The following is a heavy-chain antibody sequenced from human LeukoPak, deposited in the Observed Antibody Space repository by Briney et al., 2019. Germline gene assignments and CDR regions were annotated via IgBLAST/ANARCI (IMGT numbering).Heavy chain of an antibody. Sequence: GGSLRLSCAASGFTFSSYAMHWVRQAPGKGLEWVAVISYDGGNKYYADSVKGRFTISRDNSKNTLYLQMNSLRAEDTAVYYCARDPPATDAFDIWGQGTMVTVSS. CDR2: ISYDGGNK. CDR3: ARDPPATDAFDI. J-gene: IGHJ3*02. V-gene: IGHV3-30*04. CDR1: GFTFSSYA.